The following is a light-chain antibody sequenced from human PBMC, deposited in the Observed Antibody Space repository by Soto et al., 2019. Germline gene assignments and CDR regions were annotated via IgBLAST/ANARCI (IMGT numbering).Light chain of an antibody. CDR1: QSISSS. V-gene: IGKV1-39*01. CDR3: QQSFNLPRT. J-gene: IGKJ5*01. Sequence: DIEMTQSPSSLSASVGETITITCRASQSISSSLNWFQHSPGQPPKLLLFAASNLHAGVPPRFSGSGSGTSFSLTIRSLQPEDFATYYCQQSFNLPRTFGPGTRLEI. CDR2: AAS.